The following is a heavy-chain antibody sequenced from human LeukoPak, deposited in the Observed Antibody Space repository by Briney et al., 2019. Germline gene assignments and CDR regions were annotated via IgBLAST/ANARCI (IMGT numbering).Heavy chain of an antibody. CDR1: GYTFTSYD. V-gene: IGHV1-8*01. CDR3: ARGASSSWPFPYYYYYYMDV. J-gene: IGHJ6*03. D-gene: IGHD6-13*01. Sequence: ASVKVSCKASGYTFTSYDINRVRQATGQGLEWMGWMNPNSGNTGYAQKFQGRVTMTRNTSISTAYMELSSLRSEDTAVYYCARGASSSWPFPYYYYYYMDVWGKGTTVTVSS. CDR2: MNPNSGNT.